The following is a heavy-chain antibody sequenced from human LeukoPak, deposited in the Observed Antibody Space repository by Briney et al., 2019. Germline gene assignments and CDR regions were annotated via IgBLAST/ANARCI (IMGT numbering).Heavy chain of an antibody. CDR3: ARTLWFGELLPFDY. CDR1: GFTFSSYA. Sequence: PGGSLRLSCAASGFTFSSYAMHWVRQAPGKGLEWVAVISYDGSNKYYADSVKGRFTISRDNSKNTLYLQMNSLRAEDTAVYYCARTLWFGELLPFDYWGQGTLVTVSS. CDR2: ISYDGSNK. J-gene: IGHJ4*02. D-gene: IGHD3-10*01. V-gene: IGHV3-30-3*01.